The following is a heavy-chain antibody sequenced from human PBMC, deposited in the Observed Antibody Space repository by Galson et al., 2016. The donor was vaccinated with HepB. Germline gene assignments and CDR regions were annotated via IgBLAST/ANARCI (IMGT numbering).Heavy chain of an antibody. J-gene: IGHJ3*02. V-gene: IGHV1-8*01. CDR2: MNPNSGNT. CDR3: ARGRRIFGVVVILAFDI. D-gene: IGHD3-3*01. Sequence: SVKVSCKASGYTFTGYDINWVRQATGQGLEWVGWMNPNSGNTGYAQKFQGRVTMTSNSISTAYMELSSLRSEDTAVYYCARGRRIFGVVVILAFDIWGQGTVVTVSS. CDR1: GYTFTGYD.